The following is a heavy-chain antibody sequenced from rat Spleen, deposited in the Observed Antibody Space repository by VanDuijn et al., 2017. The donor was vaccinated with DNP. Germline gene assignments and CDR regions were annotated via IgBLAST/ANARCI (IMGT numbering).Heavy chain of an antibody. CDR3: ARWTGYLDY. Sequence: EVQLQESGPGLVKPSQSLSLTCSVTGYSITSNYWGWIRQFPGNKMEYIGHISYSGSTNYNPSLKSRIPITRDTSKNQFFLQLNSVTPEDTATYYCARWTGYLDYWGQGVMVTVS. CDR1: GYSITSNY. CDR2: ISYSGST. V-gene: IGHV3-1*01. J-gene: IGHJ2*01.